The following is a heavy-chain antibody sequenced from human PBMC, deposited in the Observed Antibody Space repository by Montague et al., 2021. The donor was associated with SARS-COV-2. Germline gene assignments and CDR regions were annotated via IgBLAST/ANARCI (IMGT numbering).Heavy chain of an antibody. CDR3: ARDRSWLILGELDY. V-gene: IGHV3-30*04. J-gene: IGHJ4*02. CDR2: ISDDGSKQ. Sequence: SLRLSCAASGFTFSTYAMHWVRQAPGKGLEWVAVISDDGSKQYYXDSXQGRFTISRDNSKNTLYLQMNSLPTEDTAVYYCARDRSWLILGELDYWGQGTLVTVSS. D-gene: IGHD6-19*01. CDR1: GFTFSTYA.